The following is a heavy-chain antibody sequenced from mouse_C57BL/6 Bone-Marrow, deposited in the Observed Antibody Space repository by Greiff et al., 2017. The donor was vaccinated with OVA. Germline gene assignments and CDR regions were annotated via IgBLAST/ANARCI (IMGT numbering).Heavy chain of an antibody. J-gene: IGHJ1*03. D-gene: IGHD2-2*01. V-gene: IGHV1-61*01. CDR2: IYPSDSDT. CDR1: GFTFTSYW. CDR3: ARGLWLRRWYFDV. Sequence: QVQLQQPGAELVRPGSSVKLSCKASGFTFTSYWMDWVKQRPGQGLEWIGNIYPSDSDTHYNQKFKDKATLTVDKSPRTAYMQLSSLTSEDSAVYYCARGLWLRRWYFDVWGTGTTVTVSS.